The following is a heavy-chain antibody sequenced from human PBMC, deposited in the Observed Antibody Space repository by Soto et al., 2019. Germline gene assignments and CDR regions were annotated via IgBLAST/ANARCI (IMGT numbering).Heavy chain of an antibody. CDR1: GYTFTSYD. J-gene: IGHJ4*02. CDR3: ANTALTTVTTFFDY. D-gene: IGHD4-17*01. V-gene: IGHV1-8*01. CDR2: MNPNSGNT. Sequence: ASVKVSCKASGYTFTSYDINWVRQATGQGLEWMGWMNPNSGNTGYAQKFQGRVTMTRNTSISTAYMELNSLRAEDTAVYYCANTALTTVTTFFDYWGQGTLVTVSS.